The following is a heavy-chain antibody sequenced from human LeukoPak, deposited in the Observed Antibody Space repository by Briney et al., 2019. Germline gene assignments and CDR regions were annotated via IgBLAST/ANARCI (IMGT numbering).Heavy chain of an antibody. CDR2: ISYSSSAI. D-gene: IGHD1-1*01. CDR1: RFTFSSYS. Sequence: GGSLRLSCAASRFTFSSYSMNWVRQAPGEGLEWVSYISYSSSAIYYADSVKGRFTISRDNAKNSLYLQMNSLRAEDTAVYYCASSTGGYFDYWGQGTLVTVSS. CDR3: ASSTGGYFDY. V-gene: IGHV3-48*04. J-gene: IGHJ4*02.